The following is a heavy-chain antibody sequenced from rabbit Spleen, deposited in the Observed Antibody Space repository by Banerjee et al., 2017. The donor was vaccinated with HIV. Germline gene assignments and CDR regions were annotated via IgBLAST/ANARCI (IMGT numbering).Heavy chain of an antibody. D-gene: IGHD8-1*01. J-gene: IGHJ4*01. CDR3: ARDSIDDGYAGYGYFYFKL. V-gene: IGHV1S40*01. CDR1: GFSFNNRYY. Sequence: QSLEESGGDLVKPGASLTLTCTASGFSFNNRYYTCWVRQAPGKGLEWIACIFAGISGTTYYASWAKGRFTISKTSSTTVTLQMTSLTAADTATYFCARDSIDDGYAGYGYFYFKLWGPGTLVTVS. CDR2: IFAGISGTT.